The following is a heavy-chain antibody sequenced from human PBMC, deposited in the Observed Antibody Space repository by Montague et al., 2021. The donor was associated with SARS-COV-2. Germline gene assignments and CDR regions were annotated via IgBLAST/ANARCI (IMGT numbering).Heavy chain of an antibody. CDR2: IYTSGST. CDR1: GGSISTGSYY. D-gene: IGHD3-9*01. V-gene: IGHV4-61*02. J-gene: IGHJ6*02. CDR3: ARGPHYDILTSYYKDGMDV. Sequence: TLSLTCTVSGGSISTGSYYWSWIRQPAGKGLEWIGRIYTSGSTNYNPSLKSRVTISVDTSKNQFSLKLSSVTAADTAVYYCARGPHYDILTSYYKDGMDVWSQGTTVTVSS.